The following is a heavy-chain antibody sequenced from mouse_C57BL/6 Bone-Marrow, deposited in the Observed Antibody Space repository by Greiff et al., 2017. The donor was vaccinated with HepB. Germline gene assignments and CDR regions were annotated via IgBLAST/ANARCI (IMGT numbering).Heavy chain of an antibody. V-gene: IGHV1-26*01. J-gene: IGHJ2*01. CDR2: INPNNGGT. CDR1: GYTFTDYY. CDR3: ARAKELLRPYDFDY. D-gene: IGHD1-2*01. Sequence: VQLQQSGPELVKPGASVKISCTASGYTFTDYYMNWVKQSHGKSLEWIGDINPNNGGTSYNQKFKGKATLTVDKSSSTAYMELRSLTSEDSAVYYCARAKELLRPYDFDYWGQGTTLTVSS.